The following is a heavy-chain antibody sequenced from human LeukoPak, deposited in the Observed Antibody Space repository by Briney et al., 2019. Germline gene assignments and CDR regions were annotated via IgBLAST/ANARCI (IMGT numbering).Heavy chain of an antibody. J-gene: IGHJ3*01. D-gene: IGHD2-21*02. CDR1: GFTFSIYW. V-gene: IGHV3-7*01. Sequence: PGGSLRLSCAASGFTFSIYWMSWVRQAPGKGLEWGANINQDGSQKYYVYCVKSRFTISRDNPKNSFFLQMSSLRAQHTSVYYCVAGDWGARDSFDLWGRGTMVTVSS. CDR3: VAGDWGARDSFDL. CDR2: INQDGSQK.